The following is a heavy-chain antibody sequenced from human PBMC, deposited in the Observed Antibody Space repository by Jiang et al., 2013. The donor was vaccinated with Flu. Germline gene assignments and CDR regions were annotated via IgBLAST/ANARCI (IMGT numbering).Heavy chain of an antibody. Sequence: SGSGLVKPSQTLSLTCTVSGGSITSGDFYWSWIRQPPGKGLEWIGHIYYNGTTAYNPSLKSRVTVSLDTSKNQFSLRLTSVNAADTAVYYCAREEPLAWFGGILFYGMDVWGQGTTVTVSS. D-gene: IGHD3-10*01. V-gene: IGHV4-30-4*01. J-gene: IGHJ6*02. CDR1: GGSITSGDFY. CDR3: AREEPLAWFGGILFYGMDV. CDR2: IYYNGTT.